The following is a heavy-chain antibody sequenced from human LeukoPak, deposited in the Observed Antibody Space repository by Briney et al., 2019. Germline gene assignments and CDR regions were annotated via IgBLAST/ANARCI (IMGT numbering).Heavy chain of an antibody. V-gene: IGHV4-39*07. CDR1: GGSISSSSYY. CDR2: IYYSGST. CDR3: SRVHGVYYFDY. Sequence: SETLSLTCTVSGGSISSSSYYWGWIRQPPGKGLEWIGSIYYSGSTYYNPSLKSRVTISVDTSKNQFSLKLSSVTAADTAVYYCSRVHGVYYFDYWGQGTLVTVSS. J-gene: IGHJ4*02. D-gene: IGHD3-10*01.